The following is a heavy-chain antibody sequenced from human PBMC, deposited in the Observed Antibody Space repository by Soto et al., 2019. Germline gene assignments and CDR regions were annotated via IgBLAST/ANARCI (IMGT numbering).Heavy chain of an antibody. Sequence: SETLSLTCSVSGGSISSSNYYWGWIRQPPGKGLEWIGSIYYTGSTYYNPSLKSRVTISVDTSKNQFSLNLSSVTAADTAVYYCASVGFVATGWFDPWGPGTLVTVSS. CDR2: IYYTGST. D-gene: IGHD5-12*01. V-gene: IGHV4-39*01. J-gene: IGHJ5*02. CDR3: ASVGFVATGWFDP. CDR1: GGSISSSNYY.